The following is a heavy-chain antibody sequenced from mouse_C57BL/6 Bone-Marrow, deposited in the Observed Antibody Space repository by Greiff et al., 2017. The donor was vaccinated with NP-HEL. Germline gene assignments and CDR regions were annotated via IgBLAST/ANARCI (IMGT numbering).Heavy chain of an antibody. CDR3: ARPLLLRNYYAMDY. V-gene: IGHV5-12*01. CDR2: ISNGGGST. D-gene: IGHD1-1*01. J-gene: IGHJ4*01. CDR1: GFTFSDYY. Sequence: EVQGVESGGGLVQPGGSLKLSCAASGFTFSDYYMYWVRQTPEKRLEWVAYISNGGGSTYYPDTVKGRFTISRDNAKNTLYLQMSRLKSEDTAMYYCARPLLLRNYYAMDYWGQGTSVTVSS.